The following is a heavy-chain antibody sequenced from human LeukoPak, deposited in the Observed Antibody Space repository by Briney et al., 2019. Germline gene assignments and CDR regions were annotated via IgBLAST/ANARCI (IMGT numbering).Heavy chain of an antibody. CDR2: INPNSGGT. D-gene: IGHD6-19*01. J-gene: IGHJ4*02. V-gene: IGHV1-2*02. CDR3: ARGSIAVAGTGVDY. Sequence: WASVKVSCKASGYTFTGYYMHWVRQAPGQGLEWMGWINPNSGGTNYAQKFQGRVTMTRDTSISTAYMELSRLRSDDTAVYYCARGSIAVAGTGVDYWGQGTLVTVSS. CDR1: GYTFTGYY.